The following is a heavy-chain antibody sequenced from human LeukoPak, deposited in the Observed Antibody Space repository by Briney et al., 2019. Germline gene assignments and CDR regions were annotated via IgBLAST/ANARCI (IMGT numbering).Heavy chain of an antibody. CDR1: EFTFGTSL. CDR3: ATGRATSIY. CDR2: VRPDGSEK. J-gene: IGHJ4*02. Sequence: PGGSLRPSCAVSEFTFGTSLMTWVRQAPGKGLEWVASVRPDGSEKTYVDSVRGRFTISRDNAKKSLYLQMNSLRAEDTAVYYCATGRATSIYWGQGTLVTVSS. V-gene: IGHV3-7*03.